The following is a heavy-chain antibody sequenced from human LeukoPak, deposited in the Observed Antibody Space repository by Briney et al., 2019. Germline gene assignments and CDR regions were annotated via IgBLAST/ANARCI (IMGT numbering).Heavy chain of an antibody. V-gene: IGHV3-48*03. CDR1: GFTFSSYE. Sequence: GGSLRLSCGASGFTFSSYEMNWVRQAPGKGLEWVSYISSSGSTIYYADSVKGRFTISRDNSKNTLYLQMNSLRAEDTAVYYCAKDSIFADFDYWGQGTLVTVSS. CDR3: AKDSIFADFDY. CDR2: ISSSGSTI. J-gene: IGHJ4*02.